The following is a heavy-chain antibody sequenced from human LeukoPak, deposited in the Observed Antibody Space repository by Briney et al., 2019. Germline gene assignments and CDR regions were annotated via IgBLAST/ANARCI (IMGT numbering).Heavy chain of an antibody. CDR1: GYTFTGYY. J-gene: IGHJ4*02. Sequence: ASVKVSCKASGYTFTGYYMHWVRQAPGQGLEWMGWINPNSGGTNYAQKFQGRVTITRNTSISTAYMELSSLRSEDTAVYYCARGRPSSGWPYYFGYWGQGTLVTVSS. V-gene: IGHV1-2*02. CDR3: ARGRPSSGWPYYFGY. D-gene: IGHD6-19*01. CDR2: INPNSGGT.